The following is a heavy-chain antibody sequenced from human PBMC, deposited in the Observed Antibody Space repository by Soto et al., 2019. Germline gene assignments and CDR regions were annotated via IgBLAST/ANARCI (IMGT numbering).Heavy chain of an antibody. CDR3: AREFGDTMLRSRYGMDV. CDR2: INTANGNT. CDR1: GYTFTSYS. V-gene: IGHV1-3*04. J-gene: IGHJ6*02. D-gene: IGHD3-10*01. Sequence: QVQLVQSGAEVKKPGASVKVSCKTSGYTFTSYSIHWVRQAPGQRPEWMGWINTANGNTENTQKFQGRVTITRDRSATTASMVLNSLRSEDTAVYYCAREFGDTMLRSRYGMDVWGQGTTVTVSS.